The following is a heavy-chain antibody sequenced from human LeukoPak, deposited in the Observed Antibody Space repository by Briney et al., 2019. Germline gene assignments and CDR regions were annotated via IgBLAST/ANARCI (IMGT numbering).Heavy chain of an antibody. V-gene: IGHV4-34*01. Sequence: PGGSLRLSCAASGFTFSSYWMSWIRQPPGKGLEWIGEINHSGSTNYNPSLKSRVTISVDTSKNQFSLKLSSVTAADTAVYYCARGVGVRAAAGKRYYYYYMDVWGKGTTVTVSS. D-gene: IGHD6-13*01. J-gene: IGHJ6*03. CDR1: GFTFSSYW. CDR2: INHSGST. CDR3: ARGVGVRAAAGKRYYYYYMDV.